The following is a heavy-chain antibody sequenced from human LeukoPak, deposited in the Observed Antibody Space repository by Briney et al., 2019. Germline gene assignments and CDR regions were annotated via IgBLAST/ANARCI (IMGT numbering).Heavy chain of an antibody. D-gene: IGHD2-15*01. V-gene: IGHV3-7*01. CDR1: GFTFNNYW. J-gene: IGHJ4*02. Sequence: GGSLRLSCAASGFTFNNYWMNWVRQAPGKGLEWVANIKEDGNEIYYVDSVKGRFTISRDNSKNTLYLQMNSLRAEDTAVYYCANTVVAARGDYWGQGTLVTVSS. CDR3: ANTVVAARGDY. CDR2: IKEDGNEI.